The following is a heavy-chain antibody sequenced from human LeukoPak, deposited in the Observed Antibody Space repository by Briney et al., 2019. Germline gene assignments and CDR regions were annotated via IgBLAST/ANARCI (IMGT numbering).Heavy chain of an antibody. V-gene: IGHV3-30*18. CDR2: ISYDGSNK. J-gene: IGHJ4*02. CDR3: AKAGGYCSCGSCYDY. D-gene: IGHD2-15*01. CDR1: GFTFSSYG. Sequence: GGSLRLSCAASGFTFSSYGMHWVRQAPGKGLEWVAVISYDGSNKYYADSVKGRFTISRDNSKNTLYLQMNSLRAEDTAVYYCAKAGGYCSCGSCYDYWGQGTLVTVSS.